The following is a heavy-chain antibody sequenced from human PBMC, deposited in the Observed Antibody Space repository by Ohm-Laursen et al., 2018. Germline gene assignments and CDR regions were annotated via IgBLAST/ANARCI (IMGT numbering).Heavy chain of an antibody. V-gene: IGHV3-21*01. CDR2: ISSSSSYI. J-gene: IGHJ3*02. Sequence: SLRLSCAASGFTFSSYSMNWVRQAPGKGLEWVSSISSSSSYIYYADSVKGRFTISRDNAKNTLYLQMNSLRAEDTAVYYCAKVGLERTGAFDIWGQGTMVTVSS. D-gene: IGHD1-1*01. CDR1: GFTFSSYS. CDR3: AKVGLERTGAFDI.